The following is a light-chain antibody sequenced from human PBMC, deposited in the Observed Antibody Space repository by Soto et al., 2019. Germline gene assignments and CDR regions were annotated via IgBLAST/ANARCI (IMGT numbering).Light chain of an antibody. V-gene: IGLV2-11*01. J-gene: IGLJ1*01. CDR2: DVS. CDR3: CSYAGSYAFV. Sequence: QSALTQPRSVSGSPGQSVTISCTGTSGDVGGYDFVSWFQHHPGKPPKLIMYDVSKRPSGVPDRFSGSKSGNSASLTISGHQAEDEADYYCCSYAGSYAFVFGTGAKVTGL. CDR1: SGDVGGYDF.